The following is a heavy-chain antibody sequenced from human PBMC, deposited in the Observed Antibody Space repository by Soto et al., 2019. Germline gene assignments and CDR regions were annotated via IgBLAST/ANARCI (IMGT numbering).Heavy chain of an antibody. D-gene: IGHD1-7*01. CDR3: AKRLGAAGTKNRFDP. Sequence: EVQLLESGGGLVQPGGSLRLSCAASGFTFSSYAMTWVRQAPGKGLEWVSGISGSGGNTYYADSVKGRFTISRDNSKNTLYLQMNSLRAEDTAVYYCAKRLGAAGTKNRFDPWGQGTLVTVSS. CDR1: GFTFSSYA. J-gene: IGHJ5*02. V-gene: IGHV3-23*01. CDR2: ISGSGGNT.